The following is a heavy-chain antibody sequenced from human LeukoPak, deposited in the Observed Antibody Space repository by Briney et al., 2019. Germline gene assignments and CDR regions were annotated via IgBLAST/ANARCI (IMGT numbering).Heavy chain of an antibody. V-gene: IGHV3-23*01. J-gene: IGHJ4*02. D-gene: IGHD3-10*01. Sequence: GGSLRLSCAASGFTFSSYGMTWVRQAPGKGLEWVSGISGSGGSTYYADSVKGRFTISRDNSKNTLYVQMNSLRVEDTAVYYCAKERYGSGTYYPDHWGQGTLVTVSS. CDR1: GFTFSSYG. CDR2: ISGSGGST. CDR3: AKERYGSGTYYPDH.